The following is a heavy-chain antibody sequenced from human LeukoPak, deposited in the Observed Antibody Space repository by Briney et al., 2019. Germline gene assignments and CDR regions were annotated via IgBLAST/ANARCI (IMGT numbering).Heavy chain of an antibody. Sequence: SQTLSLTCTVSGGSISSGDYYWSWICQPPGKGLEWIGYIYYSGSTYYNPSLKSRVTISVDTSKNQFSLKLSSVTAADTAVYYCAREEMATMNWFDPWGQGTLVTVSS. V-gene: IGHV4-30-4*08. CDR2: IYYSGST. CDR1: GGSISSGDYY. J-gene: IGHJ5*02. CDR3: AREEMATMNWFDP. D-gene: IGHD5-24*01.